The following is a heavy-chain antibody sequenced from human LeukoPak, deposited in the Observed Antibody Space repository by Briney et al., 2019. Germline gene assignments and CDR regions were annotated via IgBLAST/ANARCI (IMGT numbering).Heavy chain of an antibody. V-gene: IGHV3-48*01. CDR3: ARDSSSTAQLFDY. Sequence: GGSLRLSCAASGFTFSSYSMNWVRQAPGKGLEWVSYISSSSSTIYYADSVKGRFTISRDNAKNSLYLQMNSLRAEDTAVYYCARDSSSTAQLFDYWGQGTLVTVSP. D-gene: IGHD5-18*01. CDR1: GFTFSSYS. CDR2: ISSSSSTI. J-gene: IGHJ4*02.